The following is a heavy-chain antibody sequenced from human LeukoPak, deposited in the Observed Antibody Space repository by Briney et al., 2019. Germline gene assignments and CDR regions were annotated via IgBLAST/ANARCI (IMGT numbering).Heavy chain of an antibody. V-gene: IGHV1-2*06. Sequence: ASVKVSCMASGYTFTGYYMHWVRPAPGQGLEWMGRINPNSGGTNYAQKFQGRVTMTGDTSISTAYMELSRLRSDDTAVCYCARDDILTGYYPPFDYWGQGTLVTVSS. J-gene: IGHJ4*02. CDR3: ARDDILTGYYPPFDY. CDR2: INPNSGGT. CDR1: GYTFTGYY. D-gene: IGHD3-9*01.